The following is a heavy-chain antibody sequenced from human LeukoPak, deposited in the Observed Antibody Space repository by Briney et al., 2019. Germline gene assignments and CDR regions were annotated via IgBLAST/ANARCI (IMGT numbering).Heavy chain of an antibody. D-gene: IGHD3-22*01. J-gene: IGHJ6*03. CDR1: GGTFSSYA. CDR2: IIPIFGTA. CDR3: ATYYDSSGYPYYYYMDV. Sequence: SVKVSCKASGGTFSSYAISWVRQAPGQGLEWMGGIIPIFGTANYAQKFQGRVTITADKSTSTAYMELSSLRSEDTAVYYCATYYDSSGYPYYYYMDVWGKGTTVTVSS. V-gene: IGHV1-69*06.